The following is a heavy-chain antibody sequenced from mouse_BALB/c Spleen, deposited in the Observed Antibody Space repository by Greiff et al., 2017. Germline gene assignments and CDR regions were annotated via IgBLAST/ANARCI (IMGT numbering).Heavy chain of an antibody. CDR3: ARWGGNWYFDV. D-gene: IGHD1-1*02. Sequence: EVKVVESGGGLVQPGGSRKLSCAASGFTFSSFGMHWVRQAPEKGLEWVAYISSGSSTIYYADTVKGRFTISRDNPKNTLFLQMTSLRSEDTAMYYCARWGGNWYFDVWGAGTTVTVSS. CDR2: ISSGSSTI. V-gene: IGHV5-17*02. J-gene: IGHJ1*01. CDR1: GFTFSSFG.